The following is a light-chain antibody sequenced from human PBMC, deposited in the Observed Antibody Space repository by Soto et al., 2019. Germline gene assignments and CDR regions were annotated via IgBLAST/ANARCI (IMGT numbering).Light chain of an antibody. J-gene: IGLJ1*01. CDR3: QSYDSSLSVSYV. CDR1: SSNIGAGYD. CDR2: GNS. Sequence: QSVLTQPPSVSGAPGQRVTISCTGSSSNIGAGYDVHWYQQLPGTAPKLLIYGNSNRPSGVPDRFSGSKSGTSASLAITGXXXXXXXDYYCQSYDSSLSVSYVFGTGTKVTVL. V-gene: IGLV1-40*01.